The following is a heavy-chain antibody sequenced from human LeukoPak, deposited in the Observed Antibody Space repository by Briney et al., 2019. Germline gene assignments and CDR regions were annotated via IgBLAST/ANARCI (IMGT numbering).Heavy chain of an antibody. D-gene: IGHD3-16*02. J-gene: IGHJ4*02. V-gene: IGHV4-34*01. Sequence: SETLSLTCAVYGGSFSGYYWSWIRQPPGKGLEWGGEINHSGSTNYNPSLKSRVTISVDTSKNQSSLKLSSVPAPETAVHYCARGLYDYVWGSHRPSNPFDYWXQGTLVTVSS. CDR2: INHSGST. CDR1: GGSFSGYY. CDR3: ARGLYDYVWGSHRPSNPFDY.